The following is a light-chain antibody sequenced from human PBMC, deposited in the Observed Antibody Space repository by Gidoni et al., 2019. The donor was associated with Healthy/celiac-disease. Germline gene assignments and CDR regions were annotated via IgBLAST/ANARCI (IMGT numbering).Light chain of an antibody. CDR1: SSDVGGYNY. CDR3: SSYTSSSTL. CDR2: EVS. Sequence: QSALTPPASVSESPGQSITISCTGTSSDVGGYNYVSWYQQHPGKAPKLMIYEVSNRPSGVSNRFSGSKSGNTASLTIAGLQAEDEADYYCSSYTSSSTLFGGGTKLTVL. V-gene: IGLV2-14*01. J-gene: IGLJ2*01.